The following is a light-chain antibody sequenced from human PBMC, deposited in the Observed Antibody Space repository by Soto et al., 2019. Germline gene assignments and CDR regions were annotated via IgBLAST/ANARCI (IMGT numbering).Light chain of an antibody. J-gene: IGLJ1*01. Sequence: QSVLTQPASVSGSPGQSITISCTGTSSDVGGYDYVSWYQLHPGKAPKLMVFEVSNRPSGVSYRFSGSKSGNTASLTISGPQAEGEADYFCSSYSISTAYLFGTGTKV. CDR2: EVS. CDR1: SSDVGGYDY. CDR3: SSYSISTAYL. V-gene: IGLV2-14*01.